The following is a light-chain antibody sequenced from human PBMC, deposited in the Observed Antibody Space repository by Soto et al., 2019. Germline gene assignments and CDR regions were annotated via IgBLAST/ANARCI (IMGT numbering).Light chain of an antibody. Sequence: EIVLTQSPGTLSLSPGERATLSCRASQSVSSSYLAWYQQKPGQAPRLLIYGASSRATGIPDRFSGSGSGTVFTLTISGLQSDDFAVYYCQQYLDWPRTFGQGTKVDIK. CDR1: QSVSSSY. CDR3: QQYLDWPRT. V-gene: IGKV3-20*01. CDR2: GAS. J-gene: IGKJ1*01.